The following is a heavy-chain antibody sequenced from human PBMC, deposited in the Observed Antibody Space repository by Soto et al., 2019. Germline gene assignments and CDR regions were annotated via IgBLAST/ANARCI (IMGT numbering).Heavy chain of an antibody. CDR3: ARRGSSSIEYYFDY. D-gene: IGHD6-13*01. Sequence: SETLSLTCTVSGGSISSSSYYWGWIRQPPGKGLEWIGSIYYSGSTYYNPSLKSRVTISVDTSKNQFSLKLSSVTAADTAVYYCARRGSSSIEYYFDYWGQGTLVTVSS. CDR1: GGSISSSSYY. V-gene: IGHV4-39*01. J-gene: IGHJ4*02. CDR2: IYYSGST.